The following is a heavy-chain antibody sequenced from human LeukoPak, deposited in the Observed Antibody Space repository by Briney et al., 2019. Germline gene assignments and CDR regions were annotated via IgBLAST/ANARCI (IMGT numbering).Heavy chain of an antibody. CDR1: GGSISSNIYY. D-gene: IGHD2-15*01. CDR3: ARLGYCSGGSCHHDY. V-gene: IGHV4-39*01. J-gene: IGHJ4*02. CDR2: IYFSGST. Sequence: KSSETLSLTCTASGGSISSNIYYWAWIRQPPGKGLEWIGTIYFSGSTYYNPSLKSRVTISVDTSKNQFSLKLTSVTAADTAVYYCARLGYCSGGSCHHDYWGQGTLVTVSS.